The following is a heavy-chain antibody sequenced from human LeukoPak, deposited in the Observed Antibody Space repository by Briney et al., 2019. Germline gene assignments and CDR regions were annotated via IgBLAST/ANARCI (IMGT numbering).Heavy chain of an antibody. CDR3: ARRYCSGGSCYSDY. V-gene: IGHV3-11*01. CDR2: ISSSGSTI. CDR1: GFTFSDYY. J-gene: IGHJ4*02. Sequence: PGGSLRLSCAASGFTFSDYYMSWIRQAPGKGLEWVSYISSSGSTIYYADSVKGRFTISRDNAKNSLYLQMNSLRAGDTAVYYCARRYCSGGSCYSDYWGQGTLVTVSS. D-gene: IGHD2-15*01.